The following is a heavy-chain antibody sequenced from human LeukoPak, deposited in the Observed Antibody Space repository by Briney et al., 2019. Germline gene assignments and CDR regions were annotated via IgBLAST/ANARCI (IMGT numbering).Heavy chain of an antibody. J-gene: IGHJ4*02. CDR3: ARAVRTTIWDNYYFDY. D-gene: IGHD4/OR15-4a*01. Sequence: SETLSRTFAVYDESFSGYYWSWIRQPPGKGLEWIGEINHSGSTNYNPSIKSRVTMSVDTSKNQFSLRLTSVTAADTAVYYCARAVRTTIWDNYYFDYWGEGALVTVSS. CDR2: INHSGST. V-gene: IGHV4-34*01. CDR1: DESFSGYY.